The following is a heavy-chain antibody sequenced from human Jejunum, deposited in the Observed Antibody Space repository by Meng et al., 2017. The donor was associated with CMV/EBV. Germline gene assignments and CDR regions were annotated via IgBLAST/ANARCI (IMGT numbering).Heavy chain of an antibody. V-gene: IGHV3-23*01. CDR3: AKRSGYGANSFFDN. D-gene: IGHD4-23*01. Sequence: SGFTFGTDAMSWARQAPGKGLEWVSTISGSGSSTYYADSVRGQFAISRDNSENTVYLQVHSLRAGDTAVYYCAKRSGYGANSFFDNWGQGTLVTVSS. CDR1: GFTFGTDA. J-gene: IGHJ4*02. CDR2: ISGSGSST.